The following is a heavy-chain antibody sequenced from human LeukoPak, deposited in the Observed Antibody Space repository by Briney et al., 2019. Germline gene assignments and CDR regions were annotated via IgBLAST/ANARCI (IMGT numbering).Heavy chain of an antibody. J-gene: IGHJ4*02. CDR3: ARAKMTTAGGVFDY. V-gene: IGHV3-48*04. D-gene: IGHD6-13*01. Sequence: GGSLRLSCAASGFSFNTYWMTWVRQAPGKGLEWVSYISSSGGTIYYADSVKGRFTISRDNAKNSLYLQMNSLRAEDTAVYYCARAKMTTAGGVFDYWGQGTLVTVSS. CDR2: ISSSGGTI. CDR1: GFSFNTYW.